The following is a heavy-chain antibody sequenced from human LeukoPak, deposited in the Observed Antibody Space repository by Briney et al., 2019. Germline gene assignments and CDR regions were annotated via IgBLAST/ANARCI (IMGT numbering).Heavy chain of an antibody. J-gene: IGHJ6*02. CDR2: ISGSGDST. CDR1: GXTFSSYA. D-gene: IGHD3-3*01. Sequence: GGSLRLSCAASGXTFSSYAMSWVRQAPGKGLEWVSAISGSGDSTYYADSVKGRFTISRDNSKNTLYLQMNSLRAEDTAVYYCAKRFSYSYAMDVWGQGTTVTVSS. CDR3: AKRFSYSYAMDV. V-gene: IGHV3-23*01.